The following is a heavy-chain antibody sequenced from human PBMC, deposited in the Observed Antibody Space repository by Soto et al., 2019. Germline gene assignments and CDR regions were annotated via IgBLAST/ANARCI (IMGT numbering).Heavy chain of an antibody. J-gene: IGHJ4*02. V-gene: IGHV3-23*01. CDR2: IGGSGVSA. CDR3: ASRYCNSVSCPLGY. D-gene: IGHD2-2*01. CDR1: GFTFSNYA. Sequence: EVQLLESGGGLVQPGGSLRLSCAASGFTFSNYAMSWVRQAPGKGLEWVSAIGGSGVSAYYADSVKGHFTISRDNSKNTLYLQMNSLRAEETAIYYCASRYCNSVSCPLGYWGQGTLVTVSS.